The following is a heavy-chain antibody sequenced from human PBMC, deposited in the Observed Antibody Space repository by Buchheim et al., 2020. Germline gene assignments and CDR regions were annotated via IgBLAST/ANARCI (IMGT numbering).Heavy chain of an antibody. Sequence: QVQLQESGPGLVKPSQTLSLTCTVTGGSTRSSGYYWSWIRQHPGKGLEWIGYIYYSGTTYYNPSLKSRVTISTDTSKNQFSLRVTSVTAADTAVYYCASSEDFGDYVFDYWGQGTL. J-gene: IGHJ4*02. CDR1: GGSTRSSGYY. CDR3: ASSEDFGDYVFDY. D-gene: IGHD3-16*01. V-gene: IGHV4-31*03. CDR2: IYYSGTT.